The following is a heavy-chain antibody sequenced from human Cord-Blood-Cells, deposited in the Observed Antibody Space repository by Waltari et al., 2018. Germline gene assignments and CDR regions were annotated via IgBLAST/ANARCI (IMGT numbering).Heavy chain of an antibody. CDR2: IYYSGST. D-gene: IGHD1-7*01. V-gene: IGHV4-31*03. CDR3: ARDRNWNYYWYFDL. Sequence: QVQLQESGPGLVKPSQTLSLTCTFSGGSISSGGYYWICLRQHPGKGLEWIGYIYYSGSTYYNPSLKSRVTISVDTSKNQFSLKLSSVTAADTAVYYCARDRNWNYYWYFDLWGRGTLVTVSS. J-gene: IGHJ2*01. CDR1: GGSISSGGYY.